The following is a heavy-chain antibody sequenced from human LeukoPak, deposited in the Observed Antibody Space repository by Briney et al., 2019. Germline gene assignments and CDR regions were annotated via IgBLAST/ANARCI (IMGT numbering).Heavy chain of an antibody. CDR1: GFTFSGSA. D-gene: IGHD6-19*01. CDR2: IRSKANSYAT. V-gene: IGHV3-73*01. CDR3: TRNPEYSSGWSDAFDI. Sequence: GGSLRLSCAASGFTFSGSAMHWVRQASGKGLEWVGRIRSKANSYATAYAASVKGRFTISRDDSKNTAYLQMNSLKTEDTAVYYCTRNPEYSSGWSDAFDIWGQGTMVTVSS. J-gene: IGHJ3*02.